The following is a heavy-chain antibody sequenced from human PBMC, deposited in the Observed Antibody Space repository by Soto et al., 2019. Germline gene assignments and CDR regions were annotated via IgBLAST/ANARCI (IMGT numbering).Heavy chain of an antibody. CDR3: ARVLGDSSGYYGYYFDY. CDR2: IIPIFGTA. J-gene: IGHJ4*02. V-gene: IGHV1-69*13. CDR1: GGTFSSYA. D-gene: IGHD3-22*01. Sequence: SVNVSCKASGGTFSSYAISWVRQAPGQGREWVGGIIPIFGTANYAQKFQGRVTITADESTSTAYMELSSLRSEDTAVYYCARVLGDSSGYYGYYFDYWGQGTLVTVSS.